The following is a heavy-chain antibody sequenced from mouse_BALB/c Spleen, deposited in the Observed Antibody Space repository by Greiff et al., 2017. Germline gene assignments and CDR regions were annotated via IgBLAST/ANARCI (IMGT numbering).Heavy chain of an antibody. V-gene: IGHV5-17*02. CDR1: GFTFSSFG. J-gene: IGHJ4*01. CDR2: ISSGSSTI. Sequence: EVQVVESGGGLVQPGGSRKLSCAASGFTFSSFGMHWVRQDPEKGLEWVAYISSGSSTIYYADTVKGRFTISRDNPKNTLFLQMTSLRSEDTAMYYCARGDYRYDGGIMDYWGQGTSVAVSS. D-gene: IGHD2-14*01. CDR3: ARGDYRYDGGIMDY.